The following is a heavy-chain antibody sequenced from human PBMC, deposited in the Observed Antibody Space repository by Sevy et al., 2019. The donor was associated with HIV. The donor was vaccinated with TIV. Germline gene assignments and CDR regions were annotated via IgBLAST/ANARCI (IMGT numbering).Heavy chain of an antibody. CDR3: ARDVVARGVFPTYYYHYYMDV. CDR1: GASITNYY. CDR2: INTRGDT. Sequence: SETLSLTCAVSGASITNYYWSWIRQPAGKGLEWIGRINTRGDTHYNPSLKSRVTMSLDTSQKHFSLKLTSVIAADTAVYYCARDVVARGVFPTYYYHYYMDVWGKGTTVTVSS. V-gene: IGHV4-4*07. J-gene: IGHJ6*03. D-gene: IGHD3-10*01.